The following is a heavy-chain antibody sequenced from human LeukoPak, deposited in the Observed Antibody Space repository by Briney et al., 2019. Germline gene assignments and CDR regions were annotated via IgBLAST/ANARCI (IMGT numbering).Heavy chain of an antibody. D-gene: IGHD1-26*01. CDR1: GFTLRSYG. Sequence: GGSLRLSCAAPGFTLRSYGMHWVRQAPGKGLEWVSAISGSGGSTYYADSVKGRFTISRDNSKNTLYLQMNSLRAEDTAVYYCAKDPYSGSYFDYWGQGTLVTVSS. CDR3: AKDPYSGSYFDY. J-gene: IGHJ4*02. V-gene: IGHV3-23*01. CDR2: ISGSGGST.